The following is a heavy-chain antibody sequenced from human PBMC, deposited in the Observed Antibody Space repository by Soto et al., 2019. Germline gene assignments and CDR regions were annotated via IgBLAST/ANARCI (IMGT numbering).Heavy chain of an antibody. CDR3: GHRVTYSGSWEVGWFAS. J-gene: IGHJ5*01. V-gene: IGHV2-5*02. CDR2: IYWDNDR. D-gene: IGHD1-26*01. CDR1: GFSLANSGVG. Sequence: QITLKEAGPTLVEPTQTLTLTCSFSGFSLANSGVGVGWFRQAPGKALECLGIIYWDNDRRYNPSLKTRLTITKDTQKNQVVLSMPCMEPVDTGTYYSGHRVTYSGSWEVGWFASWGQGTPVTV.